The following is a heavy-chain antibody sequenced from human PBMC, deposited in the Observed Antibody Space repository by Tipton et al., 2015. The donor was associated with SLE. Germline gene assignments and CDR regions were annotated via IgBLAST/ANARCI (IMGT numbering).Heavy chain of an antibody. J-gene: IGHJ4*02. D-gene: IGHD3-22*01. CDR3: ARGHGSGFYSDN. CDR1: GYTFSSYW. CDR2: IYPTDSDI. V-gene: IGHV5-51*03. Sequence: GQLVQSGAEVKKPGESLKISCQGSGYTFSSYWIVWVRQRPGKGLEWMGIIYPTDSDIIYSPSFQGQFTISADESTSTAYLQLSSLKAADTAMYYCARGHGSGFYSDNWGQGTLVTVSS.